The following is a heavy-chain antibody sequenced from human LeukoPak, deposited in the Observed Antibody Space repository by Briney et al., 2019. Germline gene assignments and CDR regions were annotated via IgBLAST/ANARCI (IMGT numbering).Heavy chain of an antibody. CDR3: AKDERWGSGWYLAHYFDY. D-gene: IGHD6-19*01. Sequence: QPGGSLRLSCAASGFTFSSYWMHWVRQAPGKGLVWVSRINSDGSSTSYADSVKGRFTISRDNAKNTLYLQMNSLRAEDTAVYYCAKDERWGSGWYLAHYFDYWGQGTLVTVSS. CDR1: GFTFSSYW. V-gene: IGHV3-74*01. CDR2: INSDGSST. J-gene: IGHJ4*02.